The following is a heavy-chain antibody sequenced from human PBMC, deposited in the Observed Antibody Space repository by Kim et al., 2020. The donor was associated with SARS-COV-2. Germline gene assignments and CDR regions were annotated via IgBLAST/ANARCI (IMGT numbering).Heavy chain of an antibody. CDR3: ARAFRDCSSTSCYSYGMDV. CDR2: IYTSGST. CDR1: GGSISSYY. D-gene: IGHD2-2*01. V-gene: IGHV4-4*07. J-gene: IGHJ6*02. Sequence: SETLSLTCTVSGGSISSYYWSWIRQPAGKGLEWIGRIYTSGSTNYNPSLKSRVTMSVDTSKNQFSLKLSSVTAADTAVYYCARAFRDCSSTSCYSYGMDVWGQGTTVTVSS.